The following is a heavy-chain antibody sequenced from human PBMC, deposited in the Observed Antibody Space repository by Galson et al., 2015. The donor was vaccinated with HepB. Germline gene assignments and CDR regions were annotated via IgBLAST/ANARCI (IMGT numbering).Heavy chain of an antibody. CDR2: IDPSDSYT. CDR3: ARERGRGRVVVAAPAPFDY. Sequence: QSGAEVKKPGESLRISRKGSGYSFTNYWISWVRQMPGKGLDWMGNIDPSDSYTNYNPSLKSRVTISVDKSKNHFSLNLTSVTAADTAVYYCARERGRGRVVVAAPAPFDYWGQGTLVTVSS. V-gene: IGHV5-10-1*01. J-gene: IGHJ4*02. CDR1: GYSFTNYW. D-gene: IGHD2-15*01.